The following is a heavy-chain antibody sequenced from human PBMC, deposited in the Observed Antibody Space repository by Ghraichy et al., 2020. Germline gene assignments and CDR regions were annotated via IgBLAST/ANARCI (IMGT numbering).Heavy chain of an antibody. CDR1: GFTFSTYA. D-gene: IGHD4/OR15-4a*01. V-gene: IGHV3-23*01. CDR3: AKAMVRNSYYYFGIDV. J-gene: IGHJ6*02. Sequence: GGSLRLSCAASGFTFSTYAMTWVRQAPGKGLEWISCITAGGGGSTYYAESVKGRFTVSRNNSNNTRYLQMNSLRAEDTALYYCAKAMVRNSYYYFGIDVWGQGTTVTVSS. CDR2: ITAGGGGST.